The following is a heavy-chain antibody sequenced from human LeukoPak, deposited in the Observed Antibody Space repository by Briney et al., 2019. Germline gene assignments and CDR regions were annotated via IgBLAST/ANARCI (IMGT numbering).Heavy chain of an antibody. Sequence: GGSLRLSCAASGFTFNSYNMNWVRQAPGKGLEWVSYISSDSSTIFYADSVKGRFTISRDNVKNSLYLQMNSLRAEDTAVYYCARPFSHSSGWYYDYWGQGTLVTVSS. CDR1: GFTFNSYN. V-gene: IGHV3-48*01. J-gene: IGHJ4*02. CDR2: ISSDSSTI. CDR3: ARPFSHSSGWYYDY. D-gene: IGHD6-19*01.